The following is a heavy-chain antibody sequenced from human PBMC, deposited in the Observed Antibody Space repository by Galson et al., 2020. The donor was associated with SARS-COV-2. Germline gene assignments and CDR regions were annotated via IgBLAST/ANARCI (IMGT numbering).Heavy chain of an antibody. Sequence: SVKVSCKASGGTFSSYAISWVRQAPGQGLEWMGGIIPIFGTANYAQKFQGRVTITADESTSTAYMELSSLRSEDTAVYYCARGSLLTGNYYYYGMDVWGQGTTVTVSS. CDR2: IIPIFGTA. D-gene: IGHD7-27*01. V-gene: IGHV1-69*13. J-gene: IGHJ6*02. CDR1: GGTFSSYA. CDR3: ARGSLLTGNYYYYGMDV.